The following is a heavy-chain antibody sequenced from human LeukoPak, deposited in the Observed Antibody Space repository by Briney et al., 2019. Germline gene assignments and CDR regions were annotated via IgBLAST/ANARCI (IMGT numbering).Heavy chain of an antibody. CDR2: IYQSGSS. CDR3: ARGIGAADF. J-gene: IGHJ4*02. V-gene: IGHV4-4*02. Sequence: SSETLSLTCAVSGGSIGSRNWWSWVRQPPGKGLQWIGEIYQSGSSIYNPSLRSRVTMSVDKSKDQLSLKLSSVTAADTAVYYCARGIGAADFWGQGILVTVSS. CDR1: GGSIGSRNW. D-gene: IGHD3-16*01.